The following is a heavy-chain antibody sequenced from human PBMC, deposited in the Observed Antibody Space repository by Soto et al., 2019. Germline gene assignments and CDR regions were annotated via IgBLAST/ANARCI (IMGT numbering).Heavy chain of an antibody. CDR3: ASPREYDFWSGYYTLDY. Sequence: GGSLRLSCAASGFTFSSYAMSWVRQAPGKGLEWVSAISGSGGSTYYADSVKGRFTISRDNSKNTLYLQMNSLRAEDTAVYYCASPREYDFWSGYYTLDYWGQGTLVTVSS. CDR1: GFTFSSYA. CDR2: ISGSGGST. V-gene: IGHV3-23*01. D-gene: IGHD3-3*01. J-gene: IGHJ4*02.